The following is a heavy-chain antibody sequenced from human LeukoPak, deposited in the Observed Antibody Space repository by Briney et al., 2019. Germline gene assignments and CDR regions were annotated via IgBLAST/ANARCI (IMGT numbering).Heavy chain of an antibody. Sequence: PSETLSLTCTVSGGSISSYYWSWIRQPPGKGLEWIGYIYYSGSTNYNPSLKSRVTISVDTSKNQFSLKLSSVTAADTAVYYCAREVHGDYAFDYWGQGALVTVSS. CDR1: GGSISSYY. D-gene: IGHD4-17*01. CDR2: IYYSGST. J-gene: IGHJ4*02. CDR3: AREVHGDYAFDY. V-gene: IGHV4-59*01.